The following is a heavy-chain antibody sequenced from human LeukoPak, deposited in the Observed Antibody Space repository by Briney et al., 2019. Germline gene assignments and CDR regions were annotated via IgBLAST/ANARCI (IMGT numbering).Heavy chain of an antibody. CDR1: GYTFTSYG. D-gene: IGHD3-16*01. J-gene: IGHJ4*02. CDR3: ARDVRLVPYYFDY. CDR2: ISAYNGNT. Sequence: ASVKVSCKASGYTFTSYGISWVRQAPGQGLEWMGWISAYNGNTNYAQKLQGRVTMTTDTSTSTDYMELRSLRSDDTAVYYCARDVRLVPYYFDYWGQGTLVTVSS. V-gene: IGHV1-18*01.